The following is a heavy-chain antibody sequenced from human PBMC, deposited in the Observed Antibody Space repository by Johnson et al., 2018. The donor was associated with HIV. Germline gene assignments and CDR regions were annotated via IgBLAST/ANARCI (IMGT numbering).Heavy chain of an antibody. CDR1: GLTFSGSG. CDR3: ESSQGSGEGAFDI. CDR2: IRYDGSNK. V-gene: IGHV3-30*02. D-gene: IGHD2-21*01. Sequence: QVQLVESGGGMVQPGGSLRLSCAASGLTFSGSGMQWVRQAPGKGLEWVAFIRYDGSNKYFADSVKGRFTISRDNSNNTLYLQMNSLRAEDTAVYYCESSQGSGEGAFDIWGQGTVVTVSS. J-gene: IGHJ3*02.